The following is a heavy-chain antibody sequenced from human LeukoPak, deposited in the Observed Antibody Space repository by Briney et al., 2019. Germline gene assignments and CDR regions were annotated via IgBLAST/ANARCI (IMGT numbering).Heavy chain of an antibody. D-gene: IGHD3-10*01. CDR2: IKSDGST. CDR1: GFTFSSYW. Sequence: GGSLRLSCAASGFTFSSYWMHWVRQAPGKGLVWVSRIKSDGSTNYADSVKGRFTISRDNAKNTVSLQMNSLRAEDTGVYYCARDTVLLGGQGTLVTVSS. J-gene: IGHJ4*02. CDR3: ARDTVLL. V-gene: IGHV3-74*01.